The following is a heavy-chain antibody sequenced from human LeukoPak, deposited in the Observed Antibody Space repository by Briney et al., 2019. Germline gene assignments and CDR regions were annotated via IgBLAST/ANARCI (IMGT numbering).Heavy chain of an antibody. D-gene: IGHD3-3*01. CDR2: IYYSGST. V-gene: IGHV4-59*01. CDR3: ARNYDFWSGSMDV. J-gene: IGHJ6*03. Sequence: SETLSLTCTVSGGSINSYYWSWIRQPPGKGLEWIGYIYYSGSTNYNPSLKSRVTISVDTSKNQFSLKLSSVTAADTAVYYCARNYDFWSGSMDVWGKGTTVTVSS. CDR1: GGSINSYY.